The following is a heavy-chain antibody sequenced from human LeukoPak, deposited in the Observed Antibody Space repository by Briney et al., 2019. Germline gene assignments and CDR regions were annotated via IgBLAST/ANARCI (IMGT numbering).Heavy chain of an antibody. Sequence: GGSLRPSCAASGFTFSNYFMHWVRQAPGKGLVWVSRISGDGTTTMYADSVKGRFTISRDNAKNTLYLQMNSLRDEDTATYYCARRVDATRWFDPWGQGTLVAVSS. J-gene: IGHJ5*02. CDR3: ARRVDATRWFDP. CDR2: ISGDGTTT. CDR1: GFTFSNYF. V-gene: IGHV3-74*03. D-gene: IGHD2-15*01.